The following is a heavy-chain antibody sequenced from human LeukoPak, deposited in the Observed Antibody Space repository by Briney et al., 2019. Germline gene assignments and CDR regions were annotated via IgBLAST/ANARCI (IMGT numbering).Heavy chain of an antibody. V-gene: IGHV1-69*01. D-gene: IGHD2-15*01. Sequence: GSSVKVSFKASGGPFSSYAISWVRQAPGQGLEWMGGIIPIFGTANYSQKFQGRVTITADESTSTAYMELSSLRSEDTAVYYCARDPVPVDPQRVGAFDIWGQGTMVTVSS. CDR2: IIPIFGTA. J-gene: IGHJ3*02. CDR1: GGPFSSYA. CDR3: ARDPVPVDPQRVGAFDI.